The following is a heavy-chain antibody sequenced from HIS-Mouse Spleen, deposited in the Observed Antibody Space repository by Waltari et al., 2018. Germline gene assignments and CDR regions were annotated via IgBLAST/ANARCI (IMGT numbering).Heavy chain of an antibody. CDR1: GFTVSSNY. Sequence: EVQLVESGGGLIQPGGSLRLSCAASGFTVSSNYMSWVRQAPGKGLEWVSVIYSGGSTYYADSVKGRFTISRDNYKNTLYLQMNSLRAEDTAVYYCARAGVPQQLVPLDAFDIWGQGTMVTVSS. V-gene: IGHV3-53*01. J-gene: IGHJ3*02. D-gene: IGHD6-13*01. CDR3: ARAGVPQQLVPLDAFDI. CDR2: IYSGGST.